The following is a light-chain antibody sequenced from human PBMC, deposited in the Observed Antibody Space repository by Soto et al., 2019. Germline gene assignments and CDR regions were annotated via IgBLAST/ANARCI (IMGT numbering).Light chain of an antibody. CDR2: GAS. Sequence: EIVLTQSPGTLSLSPGERATLSFRASQSVSSSYLAWYQQKPGQAPRLLIYGASSRATGIPDRFSGSGSGTDFTLTISRLEPEDFAVYYCQQYGGSPNTFGQGTKLEI. V-gene: IGKV3-20*01. CDR3: QQYGGSPNT. J-gene: IGKJ2*01. CDR1: QSVSSSY.